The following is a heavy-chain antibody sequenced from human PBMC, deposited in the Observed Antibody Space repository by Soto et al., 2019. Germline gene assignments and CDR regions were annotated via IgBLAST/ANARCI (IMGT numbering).Heavy chain of an antibody. CDR3: ARGKALDV. Sequence: QGQLQQSGPGLVKPSQTLSLTCAISGDSVSSDITSWNWIRQSPSRGLEWLGRTYYRSKWFHDYAASVKSRITINPDTSKNQSSLELNSMPPEDTAVYYCARGKALDVWGQGTVVTVSS. D-gene: IGHD3-10*01. CDR1: GDSVSSDITS. V-gene: IGHV6-1*01. J-gene: IGHJ3*01. CDR2: TYYRSKWFH.